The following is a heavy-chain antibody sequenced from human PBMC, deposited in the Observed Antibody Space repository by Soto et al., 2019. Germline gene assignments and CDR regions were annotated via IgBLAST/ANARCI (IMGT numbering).Heavy chain of an antibody. CDR2: IYYTGST. CDR1: ADSLSGYY. D-gene: IGHD3-10*01. V-gene: IGHV4-59*01. CDR3: ARVRGVIITQFYFDY. J-gene: IGHJ4*02. Sequence: SETLSLTCTVSADSLSGYYWSWIRQPPGKGLEWIGYIYYTGSTNYNPSLESRVTISVATSKTQFSLKLSSVTAADTAVYYCARVRGVIITQFYFDYWGQGTLVTVSS.